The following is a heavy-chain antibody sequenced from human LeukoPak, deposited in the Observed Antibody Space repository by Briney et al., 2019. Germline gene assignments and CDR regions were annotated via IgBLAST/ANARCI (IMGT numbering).Heavy chain of an antibody. V-gene: IGHV4-39*01. D-gene: IGHD3/OR15-3a*01. CDR3: ARQTGSGLFILP. J-gene: IGHJ4*02. CDR2: IYYTGNT. CDR1: GGSISSSSYY. Sequence: SETLSLTCTVSGGSISSSSYYWGWIRQPPGMGLEWIGSIYYTGNTYYNASLKSQVSISIDTSKNQFSLKLTSVTAADTAVYYCARQTGSGLFILPGGQGTLVTVSS.